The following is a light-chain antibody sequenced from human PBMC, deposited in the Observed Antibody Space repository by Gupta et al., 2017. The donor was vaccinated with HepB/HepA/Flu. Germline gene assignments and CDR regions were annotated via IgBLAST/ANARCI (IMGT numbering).Light chain of an antibody. Sequence: QAGLTQTPSVFTDLRQTATPTCTWTSNNVVTLGASCLHLHQRQPPRLLSCRNNNRPSGITERFSASRSGNTASLTITRLQPGDEADYYCAAWDTSLNSWLFGVGTKLTVL. CDR1: SNNVVTLG. CDR3: AAWDTSLNSWL. V-gene: IGLV10-54*04. CDR2: RNN. J-gene: IGLJ3*02.